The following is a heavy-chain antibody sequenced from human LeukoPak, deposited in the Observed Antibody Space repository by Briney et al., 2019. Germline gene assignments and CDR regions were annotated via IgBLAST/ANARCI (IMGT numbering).Heavy chain of an antibody. Sequence: GGSLRLSCAAYGFTFSNYGMHRVRQAPGQELKWVAFIRYDGSNKYYADSVKVRFTLSRDNSKNTLHLQMNSLRAEDTAVYYCAKGGTGDSKDYWGQGTLVTVSS. CDR3: AKGGTGDSKDY. V-gene: IGHV3-30*02. CDR2: IRYDGSNK. CDR1: GFTFSNYG. J-gene: IGHJ4*02. D-gene: IGHD6-13*01.